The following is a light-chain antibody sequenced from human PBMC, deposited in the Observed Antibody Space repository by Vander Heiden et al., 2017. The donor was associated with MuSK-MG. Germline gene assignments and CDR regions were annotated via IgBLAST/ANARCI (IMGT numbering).Light chain of an antibody. CDR1: QDISDY. V-gene: IGKV1-27*01. CDR3: QKYNSAPET. Sequence: DIQMTQSPSSLSASVGDRVTITCRASQDISDYLVWYQQRPGKVPKLLIYAASTLQSGVPSRFSGSGSGTDFTLTISSLQPEDVATYYCQKYNSAPETFGPGTKVDIK. CDR2: AAS. J-gene: IGKJ3*01.